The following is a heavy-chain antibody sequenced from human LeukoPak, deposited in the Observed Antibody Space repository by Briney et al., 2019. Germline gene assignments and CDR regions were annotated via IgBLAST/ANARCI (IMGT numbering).Heavy chain of an antibody. CDR3: AKGYRLGFCSGGTCYSLDY. V-gene: IGHV3-48*01. Sequence: GGSLRLSCAASGFTFSSYSMNWVRQAPGKGLEWVSHISSSSSSIYYADSVKGRFTISRDNAKNSLYLQMNSLRAEDTAVYFCAKGYRLGFCSGGTCYSLDYWGQGALVTVSS. CDR2: ISSSSSSI. D-gene: IGHD2-15*01. J-gene: IGHJ4*02. CDR1: GFTFSSYS.